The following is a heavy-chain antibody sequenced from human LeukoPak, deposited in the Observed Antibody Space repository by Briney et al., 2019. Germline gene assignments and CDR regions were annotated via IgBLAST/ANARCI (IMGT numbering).Heavy chain of an antibody. V-gene: IGHV3-48*04. CDR2: ISSSSSTI. Sequence: GGSLRLSCAASGFTFSSYVMSWVRQAPGKGLEWVSYISSSSSTIYYADSVKGRFTISRDNAKNSLYLQMNSLRAEDTAVYYCASDILTGYIHYYGMDVWGQGTAVTVSS. D-gene: IGHD3-9*01. J-gene: IGHJ6*02. CDR1: GFTFSSYV. CDR3: ASDILTGYIHYYGMDV.